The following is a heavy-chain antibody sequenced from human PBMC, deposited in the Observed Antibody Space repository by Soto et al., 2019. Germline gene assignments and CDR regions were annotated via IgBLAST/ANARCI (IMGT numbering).Heavy chain of an antibody. D-gene: IGHD3-10*01. CDR3: ARDLNGYGSADI. J-gene: IGHJ3*02. Sequence: SETLSLTCTVSGGTISSGGYYWSWIRQHPGKGLEWIGYIYYSGSTYYNPSLESRVTISVDTSRNQFSLELSSVTAADTAVYYCARDLNGYGSADIWGQGTMVTVSS. V-gene: IGHV4-31*03. CDR2: IYYSGST. CDR1: GGTISSGGYY.